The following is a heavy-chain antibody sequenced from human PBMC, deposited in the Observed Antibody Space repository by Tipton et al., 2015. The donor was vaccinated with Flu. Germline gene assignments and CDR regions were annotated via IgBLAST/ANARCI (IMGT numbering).Heavy chain of an antibody. J-gene: IGHJ6*02. CDR1: GDSISTTIYY. V-gene: IGHV4-39*07. D-gene: IGHD1-1*01. CDR2: IYYSGTT. CDR3: ARDLWNDRRAYYYYGVDV. Sequence: TLSLTCTVSGDSISTTIYYWGWVRQPPGKGLEWIGSIYYSGTTYYHPSLKSRVTISVDSSKNEFSLTLASLTAADTAVYYCARDLWNDRRAYYYYGVDVWGQRTTVTVSS.